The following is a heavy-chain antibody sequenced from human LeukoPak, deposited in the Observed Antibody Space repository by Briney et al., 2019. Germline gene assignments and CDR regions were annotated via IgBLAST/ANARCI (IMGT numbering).Heavy chain of an antibody. Sequence: GGSLRLSCAASGFTFDDYAMHWVRHAPGKGLEWVSGISWNSGSIGYADSVKGRFTISRDNAKNSLYLQMNSLRAEDTAVYYCARVRRARRELRGVYFDYWGQGTLVTVSS. J-gene: IGHJ4*02. D-gene: IGHD1-26*01. CDR3: ARVRRARRELRGVYFDY. CDR1: GFTFDDYA. V-gene: IGHV3-9*01. CDR2: ISWNSGSI.